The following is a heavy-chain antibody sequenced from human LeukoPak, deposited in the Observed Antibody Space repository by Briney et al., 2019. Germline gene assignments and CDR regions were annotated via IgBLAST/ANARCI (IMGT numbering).Heavy chain of an antibody. Sequence: HGESLKISCKVSGYSFTSYWIGWVRQMPGKGLEWMGIIYPGDSDTRYSPSFQGQVTISADKSISTAYLQWSSLKASDTAMYYCARLRSTVTNAGTWNWFDPWGQGTLVTVSS. D-gene: IGHD4-11*01. J-gene: IGHJ5*02. CDR3: ARLRSTVTNAGTWNWFDP. CDR1: GYSFTSYW. CDR2: IYPGDSDT. V-gene: IGHV5-51*01.